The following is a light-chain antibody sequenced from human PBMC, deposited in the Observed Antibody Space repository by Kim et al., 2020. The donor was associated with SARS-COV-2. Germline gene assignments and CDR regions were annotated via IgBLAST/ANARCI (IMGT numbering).Light chain of an antibody. Sequence: GERVTSSCTRSSGSIASNYVRGYQQRPGSAPTTVIYEDNQRPSGVPERFSGSIDSSSNSASLTVSGLKTEDEADYYCQSYDSSNWVFGGGTQLTVL. V-gene: IGLV6-57*03. CDR2: EDN. J-gene: IGLJ3*02. CDR3: QSYDSSNWV. CDR1: SGSIASNY.